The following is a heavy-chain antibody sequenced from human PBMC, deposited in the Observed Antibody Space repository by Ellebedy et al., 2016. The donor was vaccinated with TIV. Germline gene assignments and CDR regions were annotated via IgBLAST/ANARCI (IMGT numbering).Heavy chain of an antibody. CDR2: IFYSGST. Sequence: MPSETLSLTCTVSGGSIAGHPYYWSWIRQPPGKGLEWIGYIFYSGSTNYNPSLKSRVTISVDTSKYQFSLKLSSVTASDTAVYYCARLDGGNGNDYWGQGTLVTVSS. J-gene: IGHJ4*02. V-gene: IGHV4-59*08. CDR3: ARLDGGNGNDY. D-gene: IGHD4-23*01. CDR1: GGSIAGHPYY.